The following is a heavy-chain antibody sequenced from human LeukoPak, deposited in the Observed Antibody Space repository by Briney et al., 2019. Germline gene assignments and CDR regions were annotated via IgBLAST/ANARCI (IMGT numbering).Heavy chain of an antibody. V-gene: IGHV1-18*01. D-gene: IGHD1-26*01. CDR3: ARVRSLGGNDYSDFDY. CDR1: GYTFTSYG. CDR2: ISAYNGNT. J-gene: IGHJ4*02. Sequence: ASVKVSRKASGYTFTSYGISGVRPAPGQGREWMGWISAYNGNTNYAQKLQGRVTMTTDTSASTAYMELRSLRSDVTAVYYCARVRSLGGNDYSDFDYWGQGTLVTVSS.